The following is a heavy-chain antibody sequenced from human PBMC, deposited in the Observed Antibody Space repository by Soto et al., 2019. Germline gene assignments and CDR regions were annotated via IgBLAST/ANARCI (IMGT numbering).Heavy chain of an antibody. D-gene: IGHD3-10*01. V-gene: IGHV3-23*01. J-gene: IGHJ6*02. CDR2: ISGSGGST. Sequence: GGSLRLSCAASGFTFRSYAMSWVSQAPGKGLEWVSAISGSGGSTYYADSVKGRFTISRDNSKNTLYLQMNSLRAEDTAVYYCVEGYGSGHFYGMDVWGQGTTVTVSS. CDR3: VEGYGSGHFYGMDV. CDR1: GFTFRSYA.